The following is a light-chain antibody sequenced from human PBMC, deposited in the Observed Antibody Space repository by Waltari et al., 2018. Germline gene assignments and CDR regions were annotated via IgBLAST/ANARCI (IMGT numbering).Light chain of an antibody. CDR3: QQYFNWPLT. J-gene: IGKJ1*01. Sequence: IVMTQSPGTLSVSPGQRASLSCRASETIYNFLAWYQQKPGKSPRLLIHGISPRAACVPARFTGSGSGADFTLTIDSLQSDDFALYFCQQYFNWPLTFGQGTKVEI. V-gene: IGKV3-15*01. CDR2: GIS. CDR1: ETIYNF.